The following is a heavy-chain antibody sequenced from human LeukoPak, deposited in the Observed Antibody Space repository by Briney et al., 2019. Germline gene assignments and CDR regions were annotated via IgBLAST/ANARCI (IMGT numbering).Heavy chain of an antibody. V-gene: IGHV3-33*01. CDR2: IWYDGSNE. CDR3: ARDQSGYLDY. D-gene: IGHD3-3*01. Sequence: GGSLRLSCAASGFTFSSCVMHWVRQAPGKGLEWVAVIWYDGSNEYYADSVKGRFTISRENSKSTLYLQMNSLRAEDTAVYYCARDQSGYLDYWGQGTLVTVSS. CDR1: GFTFSSCV. J-gene: IGHJ4*02.